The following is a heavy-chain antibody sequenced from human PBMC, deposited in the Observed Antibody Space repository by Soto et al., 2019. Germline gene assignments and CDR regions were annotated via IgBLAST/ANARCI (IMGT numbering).Heavy chain of an antibody. CDR3: ASALVPAADGELWYGEHFDY. V-gene: IGHV1-69*12. CDR2: IIPIFGTA. J-gene: IGHJ4*02. Sequence: QVQLVQSGAEVKKPGSSVKVSCKASGGTFSSYAISWVRQAPGQGLEWMGGIIPIFGTANYAQKFQGSVTITADECTRTAYMELSSLRSEDTAVYYCASALVPAADGELWYGEHFDYWGQGTLVTVSS. CDR1: GGTFSSYA. D-gene: IGHD2-2*01.